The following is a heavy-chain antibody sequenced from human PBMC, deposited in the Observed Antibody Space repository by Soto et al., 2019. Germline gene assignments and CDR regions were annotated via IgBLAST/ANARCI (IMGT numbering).Heavy chain of an antibody. V-gene: IGHV3-30*03. J-gene: IGHJ4*02. CDR1: GFNFSTHG. CDR2: MSYDXNYK. Sequence: HPGGSLRLPCAASGFNFSTHGMHWVRHAPGKGLEWVAIMSYDXNYKYYSYSVKGRFTIFRDNSRNTLDLQMNSLRAADTALYYCGAWLFAHFDHWGQGTPVTVSS. D-gene: IGHD5-12*01. CDR3: GAWLFAHFDH.